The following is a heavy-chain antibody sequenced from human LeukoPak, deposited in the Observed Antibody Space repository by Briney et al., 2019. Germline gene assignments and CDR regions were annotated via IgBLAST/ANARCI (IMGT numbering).Heavy chain of an antibody. CDR2: IIPIFGTA. Sequence: ASVKVSCKASGGTFSSYAISWVRQAPGQGLEWMGGIIPIFGTANYAQKFQGRVTITADESTSTAYMELSSLRSEDTAVYYCARVRPIVVVPAARGNWFDPWGQGTLVTVSS. CDR1: GGTFSSYA. CDR3: ARVRPIVVVPAARGNWFDP. D-gene: IGHD2-2*01. J-gene: IGHJ5*02. V-gene: IGHV1-69*13.